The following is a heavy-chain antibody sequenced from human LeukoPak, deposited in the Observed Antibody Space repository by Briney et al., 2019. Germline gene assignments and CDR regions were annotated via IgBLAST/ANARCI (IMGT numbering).Heavy chain of an antibody. J-gene: IGHJ4*02. D-gene: IGHD3-22*01. CDR3: ARHGYYYDSSGYYYGQIDY. Sequence: SETLSLTCAVYGGSFSSYYWSWIRQPPGKGLEWIGDIYYSGSTNYNPSLKSRVTISVDTSKTQFSLKLSSVTAADTAVYYCARHGYYYDSSGYYYGQIDYWGQGTLVTVSS. CDR1: GGSFSSYY. CDR2: IYYSGST. V-gene: IGHV4-59*08.